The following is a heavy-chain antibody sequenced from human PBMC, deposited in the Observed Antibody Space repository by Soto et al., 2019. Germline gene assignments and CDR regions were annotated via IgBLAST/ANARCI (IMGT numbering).Heavy chain of an antibody. CDR2: INHSGST. Sequence: KQSQTLSLTCAVYGGSFSGYYWSWIRQPPGKGLEWIGEINHSGSTNYNPSLKSRVTISVDTSKNQFSLKLSSVTAADTAVYYCARVLEWLSYFDYWGQGTLVTVSS. J-gene: IGHJ4*02. V-gene: IGHV4-34*01. CDR3: ARVLEWLSYFDY. D-gene: IGHD3-3*01. CDR1: GGSFSGYY.